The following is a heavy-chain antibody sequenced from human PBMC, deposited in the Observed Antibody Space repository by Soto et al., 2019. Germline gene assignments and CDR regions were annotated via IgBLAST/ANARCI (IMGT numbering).Heavy chain of an antibody. CDR3: ARDLEARMADGGYVQDAFDI. CDR1: GGSISSGGYY. V-gene: IGHV4-31*03. CDR2: IYYSGST. J-gene: IGHJ3*02. Sequence: QVQLQESGPGLVKPSQTLSLTCTVSGGSISSGGYYWSWIRQHPGKGLEWIGYIYYSGSTYYNPSLKSRVTISVDTSKNQFSLKLSSVTAADTAVYYCARDLEARMADGGYVQDAFDIWGQGTMVTVSS. D-gene: IGHD5-12*01.